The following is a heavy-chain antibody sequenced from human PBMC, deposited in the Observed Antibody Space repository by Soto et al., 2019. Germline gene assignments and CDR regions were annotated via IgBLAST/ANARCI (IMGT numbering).Heavy chain of an antibody. Sequence: EVQLLESGGGLVQPGGSLRLSCAASGFTFSSYAMSWVRQAPGKGLEWVSAISGSGGSTYYAGSVKGRFTISRDNSKNTLYLQMNSLRAEDTAVYYCAKDLGRHYYDFWSGYYSLDAFDIWGQGTMVTVSS. V-gene: IGHV3-23*01. CDR1: GFTFSSYA. CDR2: ISGSGGST. D-gene: IGHD3-3*01. CDR3: AKDLGRHYYDFWSGYYSLDAFDI. J-gene: IGHJ3*02.